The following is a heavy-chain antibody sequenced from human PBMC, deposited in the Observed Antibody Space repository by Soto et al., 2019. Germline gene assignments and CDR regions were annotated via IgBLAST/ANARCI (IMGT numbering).Heavy chain of an antibody. CDR2: IYPGGGT. CDR1: GFTVSSNY. D-gene: IGHD2-2*02. J-gene: IGHJ4*02. Sequence: GGSLRLSCAASGFTVSSNYMNWVRQAPGRGLEWVSVIYPGGGTYYADSVKGRFAVSRDTSKNTLYLQMSSLRAEDTAVYYCERKSYMEDWGQGSEFTVSS. V-gene: IGHV3-66*01. CDR3: ERKSYMED.